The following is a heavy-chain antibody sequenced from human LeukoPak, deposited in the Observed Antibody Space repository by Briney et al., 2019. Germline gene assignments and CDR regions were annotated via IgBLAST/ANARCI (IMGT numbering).Heavy chain of an antibody. D-gene: IGHD3-22*01. CDR1: GFTFSNAR. J-gene: IGHJ4*02. Sequence: IPGGSLRLSCAASGFTFSNARMSWVRQAPGKGLEWVGRIKSKTDGGTTDYAAPVKGRFTISRDDSKNTLYLQMNSLKTEDTAVYYCTTLDSSGYYGYFDYWGQGTLVTVSS. V-gene: IGHV3-15*01. CDR2: IKSKTDGGTT. CDR3: TTLDSSGYYGYFDY.